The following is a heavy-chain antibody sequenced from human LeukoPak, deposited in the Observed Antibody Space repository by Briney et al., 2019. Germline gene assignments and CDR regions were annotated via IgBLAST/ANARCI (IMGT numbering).Heavy chain of an antibody. J-gene: IGHJ4*02. Sequence: PGGSLRLSCAASGFIFRSYSMNWVRQAPGKGLEWVSYISGSSSTIYYADSVKGRFTISRDNAKNSLYLQMSSLRDEDTAAYYCARELWVATILATFDYWGQGTLVTVSS. D-gene: IGHD5-12*01. V-gene: IGHV3-48*02. CDR3: ARELWVATILATFDY. CDR1: GFIFRSYS. CDR2: ISGSSSTI.